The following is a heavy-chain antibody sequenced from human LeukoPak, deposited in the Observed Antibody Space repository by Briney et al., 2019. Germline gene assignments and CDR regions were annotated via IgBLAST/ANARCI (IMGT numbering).Heavy chain of an antibody. Sequence: ASVKVSCKASGYTFTGYYMHWVRQAPGQGLEWMGWINPNSGGTNYAQKFQGRVTMTRDTSISTAYMELSRLRSDDTAVYYCARDLPWIQLWAGFDYWGQGTPVTVSS. CDR3: ARDLPWIQLWAGFDY. CDR2: INPNSGGT. D-gene: IGHD5-18*01. V-gene: IGHV1-2*02. J-gene: IGHJ4*02. CDR1: GYTFTGYY.